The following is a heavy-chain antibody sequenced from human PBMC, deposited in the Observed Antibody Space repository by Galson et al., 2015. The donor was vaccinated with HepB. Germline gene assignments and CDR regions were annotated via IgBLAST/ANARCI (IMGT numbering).Heavy chain of an antibody. CDR3: ARQGGVVVITNPQHFDY. CDR2: IYYSGST. V-gene: IGHV4-59*08. D-gene: IGHD3-22*01. Sequence: SETLSLTCTVSGGSISSYYWSWIRQPPGKGLEWIGYIYYSGSTNYNPSLKSRVTISVDTSKNQFSLKLSSVTAADTAVYYCARQGGVVVITNPQHFDYWGQGTLVTVSS. J-gene: IGHJ4*02. CDR1: GGSISSYY.